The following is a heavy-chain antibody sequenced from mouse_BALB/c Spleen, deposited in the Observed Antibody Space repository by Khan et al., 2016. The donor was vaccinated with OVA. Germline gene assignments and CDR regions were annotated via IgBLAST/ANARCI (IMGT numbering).Heavy chain of an antibody. Sequence: QVQLQQSGAELAKPGASVKMSCKASGYTFTTYWMHWVKQRPGQGLEWIGYINPTSCYTDYNEKFKDRATLSADKSSSTAYMQLSSLTSEDSAVYYCKRDRIDYWGQGTTLTVSS. CDR1: GYTFTTYW. CDR2: INPTSCYT. J-gene: IGHJ2*01. V-gene: IGHV1-7*01. CDR3: KRDRIDY.